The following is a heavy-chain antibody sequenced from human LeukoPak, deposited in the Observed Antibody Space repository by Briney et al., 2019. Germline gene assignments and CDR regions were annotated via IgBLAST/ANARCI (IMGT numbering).Heavy chain of an antibody. CDR2: VFHTGSS. D-gene: IGHD4-11*01. CDR3: ARGISTTGHDY. Sequence: PSETLSLTCAVSGYSISSGYYWGWIRQPPGKGPEWIGSVFHTGSSYYIPSLKSRVTISVDTSKTQFSLEVSSVTAADTAIYYCARGISTTGHDYWGPGTLVTVSS. CDR1: GYSISSGYY. J-gene: IGHJ4*02. V-gene: IGHV4-38-2*01.